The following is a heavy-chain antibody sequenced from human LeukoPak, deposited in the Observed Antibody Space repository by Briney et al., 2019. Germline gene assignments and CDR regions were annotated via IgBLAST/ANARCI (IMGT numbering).Heavy chain of an antibody. Sequence: PSETLSLTCTVSGDSISSSSYYWGWIRQPPGKGLEWIGSIYNSGSTYYNPSLKSRVTISVDTSKNQFSLNLYSVTAADTAVYYCARLSVTVTSPGFDYWGQGTLPPSPQ. CDR2: IYNSGST. D-gene: IGHD4-17*01. CDR1: GDSISSSSYY. J-gene: IGHJ4*02. V-gene: IGHV4-39*01. CDR3: ARLSVTVTSPGFDY.